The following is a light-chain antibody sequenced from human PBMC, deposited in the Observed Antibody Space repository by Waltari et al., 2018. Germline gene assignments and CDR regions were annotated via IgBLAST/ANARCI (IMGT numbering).Light chain of an antibody. J-gene: IGLJ2*01. V-gene: IGLV1-44*01. CDR3: SAWDDSLNGHVI. Sequence: SLLTQPPSASGTPGPTVTISCSGSWSNIGTNVVSWYQQLPGTAPKLLIHSNNQRPSGVPDRFSCSKSGTSASLAISGLQSADEADYYCSAWDDSLNGHVIFGGGTKLTVL. CDR1: WSNIGTNV. CDR2: SNN.